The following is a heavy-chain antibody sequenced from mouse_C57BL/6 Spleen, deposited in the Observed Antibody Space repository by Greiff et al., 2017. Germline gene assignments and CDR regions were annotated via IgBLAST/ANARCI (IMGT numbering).Heavy chain of an antibody. CDR1: GFNIKNTY. CDR2: IDPANGNT. J-gene: IGHJ2*01. Sequence: EVNVVESVAELVRPGASVKLSCTASGFNIKNTYMHWVKQRPEQGLEWIGRIDPANGNTKYAPKFQGKATITADTSSNTAYLQLSSLTSEDTAIYYCAREVTTVVATGYFDYWGQGTTLTVSS. V-gene: IGHV14-3*01. D-gene: IGHD1-1*01. CDR3: AREVTTVVATGYFDY.